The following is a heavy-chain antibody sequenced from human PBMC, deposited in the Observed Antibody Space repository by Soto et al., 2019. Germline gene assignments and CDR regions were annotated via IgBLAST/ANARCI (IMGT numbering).Heavy chain of an antibody. D-gene: IGHD3-10*01. Sequence: GGSVRLSCAASGFTFSSYGMHWVRQAPGKGLEWVAVISYDGSNKYYADSVKGRFTISRDNSKNTLYLQMNSLRAEDTAVYYCAKVIRRVGYYYYGMDVWGQGTTVTVSS. V-gene: IGHV3-30*18. CDR2: ISYDGSNK. J-gene: IGHJ6*02. CDR1: GFTFSSYG. CDR3: AKVIRRVGYYYYGMDV.